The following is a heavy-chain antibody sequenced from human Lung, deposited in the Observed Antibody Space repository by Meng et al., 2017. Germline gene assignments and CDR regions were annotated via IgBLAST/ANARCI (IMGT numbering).Heavy chain of an antibody. V-gene: IGHV4-4*02. CDR1: GDSITRTQW. Sequence: HVQEPGPRLVQPAGTLFLACAVSGDSITRTQWWSWLRQTPGKGLEWIGEISHSGSTVYRPSLQGRVSISLDKSNNEFSLKLTSVTAADTAVYYCARETLRELGLFHYWGQGILVTVSS. D-gene: IGHD1-7*01. J-gene: IGHJ4*02. CDR2: ISHSGST. CDR3: ARETLRELGLFHY.